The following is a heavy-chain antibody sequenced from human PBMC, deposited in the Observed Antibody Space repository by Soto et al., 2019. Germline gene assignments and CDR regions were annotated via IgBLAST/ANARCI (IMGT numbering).Heavy chain of an antibody. CDR1: GDSVGNYY. D-gene: IGHD1-20*01. CDR2: VYSSGAT. V-gene: IGHV4-4*07. Sequence: SETLSLTCTVSGDSVGNYYWSWIRQPAGRGLEWIGRVYSSGATTYNPSLNGRVTMSVDTSRNQFSLRLSSVTAADTAIYYCTKGPNWNYYYYGVDVWGQGTAVTVSS. J-gene: IGHJ6*02. CDR3: TKGPNWNYYYYGVDV.